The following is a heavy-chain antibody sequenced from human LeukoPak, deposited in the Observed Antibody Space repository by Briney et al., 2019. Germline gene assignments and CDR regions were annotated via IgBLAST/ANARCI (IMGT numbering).Heavy chain of an antibody. CDR2: ISSSSSTI. CDR3: ARADRIYGDYGVAFDY. J-gene: IGHJ4*02. V-gene: IGHV3-48*01. CDR1: GFTFSSYS. Sequence: GGSLRLSCAASGFTFSSYSMNWVRQAPGKGLEWVSYISSSSSTIYYADSVKGRFTISRDNAKNSLYLQMNSLRAEDTAVYYCARADRIYGDYGVAFDYWGQGTLVTVSS. D-gene: IGHD4-17*01.